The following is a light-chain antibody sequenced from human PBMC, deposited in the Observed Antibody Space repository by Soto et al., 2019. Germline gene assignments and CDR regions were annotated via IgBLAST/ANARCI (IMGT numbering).Light chain of an antibody. CDR2: DAS. Sequence: EIALTQSPATPSSSPRERATLSCKASQSVTGYLAWYQQKPGQAPRLLIYDASNRATGVPVRFSGSGSGTDFALTIRSLEPGEFAVYYCQLRTNWLITFGQRTRLEIK. V-gene: IGKV3-11*01. CDR3: QLRTNWLIT. J-gene: IGKJ5*01. CDR1: QSVTGY.